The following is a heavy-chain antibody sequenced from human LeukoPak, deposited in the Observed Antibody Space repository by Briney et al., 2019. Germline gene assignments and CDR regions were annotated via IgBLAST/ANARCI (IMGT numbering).Heavy chain of an antibody. CDR2: TFYSGST. CDR1: GDSVTTTRSY. J-gene: IGHJ1*01. Sequence: PSETLSLTCTVSGDSVTTTRSYWGWVRQPPGKGLELLGNTFYSGSTYYSPSLNSRVSISVDTSKNQFSLKLNSVTAADTAVYYCASLRAGSHRDAEYFGNWDQGTLVTVSS. CDR3: ASLRAGSHRDAEYFGN. D-gene: IGHD1-26*01. V-gene: IGHV4-39*07.